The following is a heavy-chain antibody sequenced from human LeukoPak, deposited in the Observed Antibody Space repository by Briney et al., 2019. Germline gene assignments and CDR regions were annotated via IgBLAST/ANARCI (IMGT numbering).Heavy chain of an antibody. CDR1: GYSISSSYY. D-gene: IGHD3-22*01. CDR3: ARAMYYYDSSGYQFYMDV. V-gene: IGHV4-61*01. CDR2: IYYSGST. J-gene: IGHJ6*03. Sequence: SETLSLTCTVSGYSISSSYYWSWIRQPPGKGLEWIGYIYYSGSTNYNPSLKSRVTISVDTSKNQFSLKLSSVTAADTAVYYCARAMYYYDSSGYQFYMDVWGKGTTVTISS.